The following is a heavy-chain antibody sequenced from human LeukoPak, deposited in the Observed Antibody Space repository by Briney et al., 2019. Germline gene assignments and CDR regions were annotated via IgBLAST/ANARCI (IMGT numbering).Heavy chain of an antibody. V-gene: IGHV3-21*01. J-gene: IGHJ6*03. CDR1: GFTFSSYS. CDR2: ISTASSYT. CDR3: TRRDYYYYSMDV. Sequence: PGGSLRLSRAASGFTFSSYSMNWVRQAPGKGLEWVSSISTASSYTSYADSVKGRFTISRDNAKNSVFLQMDSLRVEDTALYYCTRRDYYYYSMDVWGKGTTVTVSS.